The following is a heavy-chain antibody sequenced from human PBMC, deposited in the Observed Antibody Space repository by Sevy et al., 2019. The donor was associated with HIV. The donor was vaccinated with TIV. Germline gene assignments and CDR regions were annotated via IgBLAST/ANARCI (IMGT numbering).Heavy chain of an antibody. V-gene: IGHV3-33*01. Sequence: GGSLRLSCKASGFIFSRYGVHWVRQAPGKGLEWVASIFNDGKTKYYGDPVKGRFTISRDDSKNTLYLQMDSLRAEDTAVYYCARESGSDRYLNYWGQGTLVTVSS. CDR3: ARESGSDRYLNY. CDR1: GFIFSRYG. J-gene: IGHJ4*02. D-gene: IGHD6-19*01. CDR2: IFNDGKTK.